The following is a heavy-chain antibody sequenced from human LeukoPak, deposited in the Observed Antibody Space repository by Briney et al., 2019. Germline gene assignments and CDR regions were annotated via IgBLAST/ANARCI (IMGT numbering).Heavy chain of an antibody. CDR1: GFTFSSYG. CDR2: ISSDGRIT. D-gene: IGHD6-19*01. CDR3: TKEGAVTGSMWFDH. J-gene: IGHJ5*02. Sequence: PGWSLRLSCAASGFTFSSYGIHWVRQAPGKGLEWVAVISSDGRITYYADSVKGRFTISRDNSKSTMYVQMNSLRTEDTAVYYCTKEGAVTGSMWFDHWGQGTLVTVSS. V-gene: IGHV3-30*18.